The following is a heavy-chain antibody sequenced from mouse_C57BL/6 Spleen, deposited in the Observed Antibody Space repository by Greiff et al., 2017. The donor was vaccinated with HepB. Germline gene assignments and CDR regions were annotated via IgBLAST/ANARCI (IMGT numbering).Heavy chain of an antibody. CDR1: GYTFTSYW. CDR2: IHPNSGNT. V-gene: IGHV1-64*01. J-gene: IGHJ3*01. D-gene: IGHD2-4*01. CDR3: ERIYYDDVPFAY. Sequence: VQLQQPGAELVKPEASVKLSCKASGYTFTSYWMHWVKQRPGQGLAWIGMIHPNSGNTNYNEKFKSKATMTVDKSSSTAYMQLSSLTSEDSAVSYCERIYYDDVPFAYWGQGTLVTVSA.